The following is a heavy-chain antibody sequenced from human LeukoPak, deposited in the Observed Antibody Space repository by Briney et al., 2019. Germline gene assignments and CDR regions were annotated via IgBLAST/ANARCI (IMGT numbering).Heavy chain of an antibody. V-gene: IGHV3-23*01. CDR2: ISGSGGGT. CDR1: GFTFSSYG. D-gene: IGHD6-6*01. J-gene: IGHJ4*02. CDR3: AKDLHTSSSPVPFDY. Sequence: PGGSLRLSCAASGFTFSSYGMSWVRQAPGKGLEWVSAISGSGGGTYYADSVKGRFTISRDNSKNTLYLQMNSLRAEDTAVYYCAKDLHTSSSPVPFDYWGQGTLVAVSS.